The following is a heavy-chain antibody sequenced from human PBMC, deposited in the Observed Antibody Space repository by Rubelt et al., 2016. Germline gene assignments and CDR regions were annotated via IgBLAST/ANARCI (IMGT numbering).Heavy chain of an antibody. CDR3: ARDPYGDRHHDY. CDR1: GYTFTSYG. V-gene: IGHV1-18*01. Sequence: QVQLVQSGAEVKKPGASVKVSCKASGYTFTSYGISWVRQAPGQGREWMGWISAYNGNTNYAQKIQGRVTMTTDTSRSKAYMELRSLRSDDTAVYYCARDPYGDRHHDYWGQGTLVTVSS. J-gene: IGHJ4*02. CDR2: ISAYNGNT. D-gene: IGHD4-17*01.